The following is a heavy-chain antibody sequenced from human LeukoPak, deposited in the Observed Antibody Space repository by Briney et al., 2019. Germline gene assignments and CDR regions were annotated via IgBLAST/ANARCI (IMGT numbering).Heavy chain of an antibody. CDR3: ARSSFDDYVWGGSY. CDR2: INPNSGGI. V-gene: IGHV1-2*02. D-gene: IGHD3-16*01. Sequence: ASVKVSCKASGYTFTGYHIHWVRQAPGQGLEWLGWINPNSGGINYAQNFRGRITMTRDTSISTAYMELRRLTSGDTAVYYCARSSFDDYVWGGSYRGQGTLVTVSS. J-gene: IGHJ4*02. CDR1: GYTFTGYH.